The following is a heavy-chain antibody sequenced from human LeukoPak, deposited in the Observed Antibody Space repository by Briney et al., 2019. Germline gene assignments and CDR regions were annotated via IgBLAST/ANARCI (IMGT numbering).Heavy chain of an antibody. V-gene: IGHV1-18*01. Sequence: ASVTVSCKASGYIFTSYGISWVRQAPGQGLEWMGWISAYNGYTNYAQKLQGRVTMITDTSTSTAYMELRSLRSDETAVYYCARGRRRLQPFDIWGQGTMVTVSS. CDR2: ISAYNGYT. CDR1: GYIFTSYG. J-gene: IGHJ3*02. CDR3: ARGRRRLQPFDI. D-gene: IGHD5-12*01.